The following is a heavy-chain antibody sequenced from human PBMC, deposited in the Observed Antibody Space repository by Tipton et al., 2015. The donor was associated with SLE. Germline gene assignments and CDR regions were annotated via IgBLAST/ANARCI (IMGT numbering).Heavy chain of an antibody. CDR3: VRQRLWSDY. CDR1: GGSINVYY. V-gene: IGHV4-59*08. D-gene: IGHD2-21*01. J-gene: IGHJ4*02. CDR2: VSYSGST. Sequence: TLSLTCSVSGGSINVYYWSWVRQPPGKGLEWIGYVSYSGSTNYNPSLQSRVTISVDTSKNQFSLKLRSVTATDTAVYYCVRQRLWSDYWGQGNLVTVSS.